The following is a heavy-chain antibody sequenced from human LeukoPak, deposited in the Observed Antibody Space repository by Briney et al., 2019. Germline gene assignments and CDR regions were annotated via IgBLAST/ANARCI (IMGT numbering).Heavy chain of an antibody. CDR3: ARLNVLRFLEWLNYYYYYGMDV. D-gene: IGHD3-3*01. V-gene: IGHV1-8*01. CDR1: GYTFTSYD. J-gene: IGHJ6*02. CDR2: MNPNSGNT. Sequence: ASVKVSCKASGYTFTSYDINWVRQATGQGLEWMGWMNPNSGNTGYAQKFQGRVTMTRNTSISTAYMELGSLRSEDTAVYYCARLNVLRFLEWLNYYYYYGMDVWGQGTTVTVSS.